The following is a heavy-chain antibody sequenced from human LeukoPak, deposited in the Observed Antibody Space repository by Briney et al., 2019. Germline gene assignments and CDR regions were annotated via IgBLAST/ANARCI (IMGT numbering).Heavy chain of an antibody. D-gene: IGHD3-10*01. V-gene: IGHV3-74*01. CDR1: GFTFNTAW. J-gene: IGHJ3*01. CDR3: ATDSGHSFFY. Sequence: GGSLRPSCAASGFTFNTAWMHWVRQVPGKGLVWVSRIYSDGTAPRYAEFVKGRFTISRDNAKNTLYLQMNSLTIEDTAVYYCATDSGHSFFYWGQGTKVTVSA. CDR2: IYSDGTAP.